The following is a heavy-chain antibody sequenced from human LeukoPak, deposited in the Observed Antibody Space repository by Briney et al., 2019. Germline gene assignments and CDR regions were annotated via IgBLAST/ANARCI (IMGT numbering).Heavy chain of an antibody. CDR2: ISRSGSTK. CDR1: GFTFSDYN. Sequence: GGSLRLSCAASGFTFSDYNMRWIRQAPGKGLEWVSSISRSGSTKYYADSVKGRFTISRDNSKNTLYLQMNSLRAEDTAVYYCAKSGANKYYYGSGFWYYFDYWGQGTLVTVSS. CDR3: AKSGANKYYYGSGFWYYFDY. V-gene: IGHV3-11*01. D-gene: IGHD3-10*01. J-gene: IGHJ4*02.